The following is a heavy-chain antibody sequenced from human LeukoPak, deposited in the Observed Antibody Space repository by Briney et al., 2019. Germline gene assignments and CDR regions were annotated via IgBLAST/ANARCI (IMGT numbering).Heavy chain of an antibody. CDR2: IKQDGSEK. CDR3: ARDAVVVIYYYYYMDV. J-gene: IGHJ6*03. D-gene: IGHD2-2*01. Sequence: GGSLRLSCAASGFTLSSYWMSWVRQAPGKGLEWVANIKQDGSEKYYVDSVKGRFTISRDNAKNSLYLQMNSLRAEDTAVYYCARDAVVVIYYYYYMDVWGKGTTVTVSS. V-gene: IGHV3-7*01. CDR1: GFTLSSYW.